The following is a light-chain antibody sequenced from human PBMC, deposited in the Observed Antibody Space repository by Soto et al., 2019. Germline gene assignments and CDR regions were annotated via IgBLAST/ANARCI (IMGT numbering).Light chain of an antibody. CDR3: QQDGASPPIT. Sequence: VLTQSPGTLSLSPGARATLSCRASQSVYSSYLAWYQQKPGQAPSLLIFGASLRATGIPDRFSGSGSGVDFSLTITRLEPEDSAVYYCQQDGASPPITFSQGTPLESK. CDR2: GAS. V-gene: IGKV3-20*01. CDR1: QSVYSSY. J-gene: IGKJ5*01.